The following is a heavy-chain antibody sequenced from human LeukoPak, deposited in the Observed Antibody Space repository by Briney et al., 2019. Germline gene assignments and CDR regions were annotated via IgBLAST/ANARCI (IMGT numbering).Heavy chain of an antibody. D-gene: IGHD2-15*01. Sequence: SETLSLTCTVSGGSISGSSYYWGWIRQPPGKGLEWIGSIYYSGSTYYNPSLKSRVTISVDTSKNQFSLKLSSVTAADTAVYYCARTPMVVAATPFDYWGQGTLVTVSS. CDR2: IYYSGST. CDR1: GGSISGSSYY. V-gene: IGHV4-39*07. J-gene: IGHJ4*02. CDR3: ARTPMVVAATPFDY.